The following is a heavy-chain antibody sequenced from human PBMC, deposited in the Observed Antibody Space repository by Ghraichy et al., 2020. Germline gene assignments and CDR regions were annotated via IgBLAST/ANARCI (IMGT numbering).Heavy chain of an antibody. D-gene: IGHD3-22*01. CDR2: IIPILGIA. V-gene: IGHV1-69*04. Sequence: SVKVSCKASGGTFSSYAIRWVRQAPGQGLEWMGRIIPILGIANYAQKFQGRVTITADKSTSTAYMELSSLRSEDTAVYYCARGYSSGKLDGYWGQGTLVTVSS. CDR3: ARGYSSGKLDGY. CDR1: GGTFSSYA. J-gene: IGHJ4*02.